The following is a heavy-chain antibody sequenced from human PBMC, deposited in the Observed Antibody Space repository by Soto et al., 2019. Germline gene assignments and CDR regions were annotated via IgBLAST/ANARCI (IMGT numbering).Heavy chain of an antibody. J-gene: IGHJ4*02. CDR1: GGSFSGYY. Sequence: SETLSLTCAVYGGSFSGYYWSWIRQPPGKGLEWIGEINHSGSTNYNPSLKSRVTISVDTSKNQFSLKLSSVTAADTAVYYCARDVGAKDYWGQGTLVTVSS. CDR3: ARDVGAKDY. CDR2: INHSGST. D-gene: IGHD1-26*01. V-gene: IGHV4-34*01.